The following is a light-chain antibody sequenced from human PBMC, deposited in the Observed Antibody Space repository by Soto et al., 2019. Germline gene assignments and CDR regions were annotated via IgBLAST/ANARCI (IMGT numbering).Light chain of an antibody. V-gene: IGKV3-11*01. J-gene: IGKJ4*01. CDR3: QQRRNWPPT. CDR1: QFINTY. Sequence: EIVLTQSPATLSLSPGERATLSCRASQFINTYVAWYQHRPGQGPRLLIYEASKRATGIPARFSGSGSGTDFTLTISSLEPEDFGIYYCQQRRNWPPTFGGGTRVEI. CDR2: EAS.